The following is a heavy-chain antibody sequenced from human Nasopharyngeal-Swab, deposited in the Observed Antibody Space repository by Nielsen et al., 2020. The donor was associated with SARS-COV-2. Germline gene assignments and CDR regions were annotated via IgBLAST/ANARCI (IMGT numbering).Heavy chain of an antibody. CDR1: GFTFTKDW. Sequence: LSLTCAASGFTFTKDWMSWVRQAPGKGLEWVANIKPDGSEKYYVDSVKGRFTISRDNAKNSLYLQMNSLRAEDTALYYCASFYTVTTDDAFDIWGQGTMVTVSS. D-gene: IGHD4-17*01. CDR2: IKPDGSEK. J-gene: IGHJ3*02. V-gene: IGHV3-7*01. CDR3: ASFYTVTTDDAFDI.